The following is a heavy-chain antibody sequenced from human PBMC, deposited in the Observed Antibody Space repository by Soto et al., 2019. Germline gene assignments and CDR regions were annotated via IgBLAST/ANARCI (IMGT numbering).Heavy chain of an antibody. V-gene: IGHV3-30*18. Sequence: QVQLVESGGGVVQPGRSLRLSCAASGFTFSSYGMHWVRQAPGKGLEWVAVISYDGSNKYYADSVKGRLTISRDNSKNTLYLQMNSLRAADPPVYYCSKETTSGPLDYWGQGTLVTVSS. J-gene: IGHJ4*02. CDR2: ISYDGSNK. CDR3: SKETTSGPLDY. CDR1: GFTFSSYG. D-gene: IGHD1-1*01.